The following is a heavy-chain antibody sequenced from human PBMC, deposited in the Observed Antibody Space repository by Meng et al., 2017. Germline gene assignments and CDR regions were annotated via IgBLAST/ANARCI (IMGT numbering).Heavy chain of an antibody. D-gene: IGHD3-22*01. J-gene: IGHJ4*02. CDR2: ISAYNGNT. CDR3: ARGSYREDSSGYYLLQDY. CDR1: GYTFTSYG. Sequence: QGQRVQSGAGAKKPGASVKVSCKASGYTFTSYGISWVRQAPGQGLEWMGWISAYNGNTNYAQKLQGRVTMTTDTSTSTAYMELRSLRSDDTAVYYCARGSYREDSSGYYLLQDYWGQGTLVTVSS. V-gene: IGHV1-18*01.